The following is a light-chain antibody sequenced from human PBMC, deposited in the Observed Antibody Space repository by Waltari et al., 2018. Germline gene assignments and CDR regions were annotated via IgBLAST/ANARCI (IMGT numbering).Light chain of an antibody. Sequence: QTVVTQEPSLTVPPGGTVTLTCASSTGAVTSGCSPNWFQQKPGQAPRALIYSTSNKNSWTPARFSGSLVGGKAALTLSSVQPEDEAEYFCLLYCGGAPLFGGGTKLTVL. CDR3: LLYCGGAPL. CDR1: TGAVTSGCS. CDR2: STS. J-gene: IGLJ2*01. V-gene: IGLV7-43*01.